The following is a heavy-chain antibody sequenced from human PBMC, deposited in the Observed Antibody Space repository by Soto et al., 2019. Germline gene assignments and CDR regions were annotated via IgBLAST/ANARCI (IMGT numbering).Heavy chain of an antibody. J-gene: IGHJ6*02. D-gene: IGHD2-15*01. Sequence: QEQLVESGGGVVQPGRSLRLSCAATGFAFSTYGMHWVRQAPGKGLEWVAAISYDGDDKYYADPLQGRFTISRDNSKNALNLQLNSLRGEDMAVYYGAKETFRCCPRPMYAMDLWGQGTTVTVCS. CDR1: GFAFSTYG. CDR2: ISYDGDDK. V-gene: IGHV3-30*18. CDR3: AKETFRCCPRPMYAMDL.